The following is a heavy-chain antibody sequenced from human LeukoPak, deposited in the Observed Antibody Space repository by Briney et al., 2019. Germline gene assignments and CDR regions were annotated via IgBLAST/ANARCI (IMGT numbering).Heavy chain of an antibody. Sequence: GASVKVSCKASGYTFTSYAMHWVRQAPGQRLEWMGWINAGNGNTKYSQKFQGRVTITRDTSASTAYMELSSLRSEDTAVYYCARGFFEGYTLDYWGQGTLVTVSS. D-gene: IGHD3-3*01. CDR1: GYTFTSYA. CDR3: ARGFFEGYTLDY. CDR2: INAGNGNT. V-gene: IGHV1-3*01. J-gene: IGHJ4*02.